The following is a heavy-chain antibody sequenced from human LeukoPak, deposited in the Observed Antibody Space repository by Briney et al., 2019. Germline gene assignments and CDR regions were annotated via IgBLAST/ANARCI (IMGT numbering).Heavy chain of an antibody. J-gene: IGHJ3*01. CDR2: IFNNGST. Sequence: TTSETLSLTCTDSGGSISSSKYYWGWIRQPPGKGLEWIGTIFNNGSTHYNPSLKSRVTISVDTSKNQFSLNLSSVTAADTAVYYCATPSYGSSWGTIDVWGQGTMVTVSS. CDR3: ATPSYGSSWGTIDV. D-gene: IGHD6-13*01. CDR1: GGSISSSKYY. V-gene: IGHV4-39*01.